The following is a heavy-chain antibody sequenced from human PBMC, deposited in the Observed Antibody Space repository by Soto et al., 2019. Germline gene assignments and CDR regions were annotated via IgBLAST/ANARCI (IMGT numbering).Heavy chain of an antibody. Sequence: SQTLSLTCAISGDSVSSNSATWNWIRQSPSRGLEWLGRTYYRSRWYNDYAVSVKSRITINPDTSKNQFSLQLNSVTPEDTAVYYCTRSVYDSSGSPHFDYWGQGTLVTVSS. J-gene: IGHJ4*02. V-gene: IGHV6-1*01. CDR3: TRSVYDSSGSPHFDY. CDR1: GDSVSSNSAT. D-gene: IGHD3-22*01. CDR2: TYYRSRWYN.